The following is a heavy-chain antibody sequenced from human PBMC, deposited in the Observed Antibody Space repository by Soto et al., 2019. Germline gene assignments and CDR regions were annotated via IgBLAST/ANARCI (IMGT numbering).Heavy chain of an antibody. CDR3: ARMNYYDTSGYPFDY. D-gene: IGHD3-22*01. J-gene: IGHJ4*02. CDR1: GGSISSYY. CDR2: MDYSGNT. V-gene: IGHV4-59*08. Sequence: SETLSLTCSVSGGSISSYYWSWIRQPPGKGLEWIVYMDYSGNTYYNPSLKSRVTMSRDTSKNHLSLRLSSVTAADRAVYYCARMNYYDTSGYPFDYWGQGMMVT.